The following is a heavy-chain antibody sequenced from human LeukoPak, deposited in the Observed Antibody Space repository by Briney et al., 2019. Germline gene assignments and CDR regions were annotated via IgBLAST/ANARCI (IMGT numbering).Heavy chain of an antibody. CDR2: IYYSGST. CDR3: ARQSPLKSGSYSMYYYYGMDV. V-gene: IGHV4-61*01. CDR1: GGSINSGNYY. Sequence: PSETLSLTCTVSGGSINSGNYYWSWIRQPPGKGLEWIGYIYYSGSTNYNPSLKSRVTISVDTSKNQFSLKLSSVTAADTAVYYCARQSPLKSGSYSMYYYYGMDVWGQGTTVTVSS. J-gene: IGHJ6*02. D-gene: IGHD1-26*01.